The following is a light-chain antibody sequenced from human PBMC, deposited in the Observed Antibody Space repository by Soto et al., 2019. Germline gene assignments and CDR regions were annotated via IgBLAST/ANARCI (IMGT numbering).Light chain of an antibody. CDR2: DAS. J-gene: IGKJ1*01. CDR1: QSVSYY. Sequence: EILMTQYPATLSVSPGESVSFSCRASQSVSYYLAWYQQKPGQAPRLLIYDASTRATGVPVRFSGSGSGTEFTLTISSLQSEDFGVYYWQQNKDWPGTFGQGTKVDIK. CDR3: QQNKDWPGT. V-gene: IGKV3-15*01.